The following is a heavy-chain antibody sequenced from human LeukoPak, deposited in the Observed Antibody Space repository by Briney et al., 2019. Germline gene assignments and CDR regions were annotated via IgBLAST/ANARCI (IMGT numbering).Heavy chain of an antibody. V-gene: IGHV1-18*01. D-gene: IGHD6-19*01. CDR2: ISAYNGDT. Sequence: ASVKVSCKPSGYTFTTYGITWVRQAPGQGLEWLGWISAYNGDTNYAQKFQGRVSMTTDTSTSTVYMQLRSLRSDDTAMYYCARREYSSGWHLDHWGQGTLVTVSS. CDR3: ARREYSSGWHLDH. CDR1: GYTFTTYG. J-gene: IGHJ4*02.